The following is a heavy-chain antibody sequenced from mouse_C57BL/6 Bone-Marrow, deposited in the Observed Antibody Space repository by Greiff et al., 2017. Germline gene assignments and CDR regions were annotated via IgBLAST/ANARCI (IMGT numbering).Heavy chain of an antibody. Sequence: VQLQQPGAELVKPGASVTVSCKASGYTFTSYWMHWVKQRPGQGLEWIGRIHPSDSDTNYNQKFKGKATLTVDKSSSTACMHLSILTSEDSAVYYCAIWDGYWFAYWGQGTLVTVSA. D-gene: IGHD2-3*01. CDR1: GYTFTSYW. V-gene: IGHV1-74*01. J-gene: IGHJ3*01. CDR3: AIWDGYWFAY. CDR2: IHPSDSDT.